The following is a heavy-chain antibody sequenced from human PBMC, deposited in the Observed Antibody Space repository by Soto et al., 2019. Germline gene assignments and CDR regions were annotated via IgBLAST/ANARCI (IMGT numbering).Heavy chain of an antibody. CDR1: GGSISSYY. V-gene: IGHV4-59*01. J-gene: IGHJ5*02. CDR2: IYYSGST. Sequence: SETLSLTCTVSGGSISSYYWSWIRQPPGKGLEWIGYIYYSGSTNYNPSLKSRVTISVDTSKNQFSLKLSSVTAADTAVYYCARDSGSGSYRENNWFDPWGQGTLVTVSS. D-gene: IGHD3-10*01. CDR3: ARDSGSGSYRENNWFDP.